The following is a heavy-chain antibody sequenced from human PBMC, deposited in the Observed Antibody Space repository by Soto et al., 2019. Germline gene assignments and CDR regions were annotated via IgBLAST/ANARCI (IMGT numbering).Heavy chain of an antibody. J-gene: IGHJ4*02. V-gene: IGHV1-46*03. CDR1: GYTFTYYY. D-gene: IGHD4-17*01. Sequence: QVQLVQSGGEVKKPGASVKVSCKASGYTFTYYYMHWVRQVPGQGLEWMGLIKPSGGSTNYAQKFQGRVIITGDTSTGTVYMELSSLRSEDTAIYYCARGYGYGDYSYWGQGTLVTVSS. CDR3: ARGYGYGDYSY. CDR2: IKPSGGST.